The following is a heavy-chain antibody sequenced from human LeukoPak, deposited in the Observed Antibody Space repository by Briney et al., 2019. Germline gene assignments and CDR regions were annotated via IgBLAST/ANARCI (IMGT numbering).Heavy chain of an antibody. V-gene: IGHV3-21*01. CDR1: GFTFSSYS. J-gene: IGHJ4*02. CDR3: ARDFPSRYGSGSYYSFDY. Sequence: GGSLRLSCAASGFTFSSYSMNWVRQAPGKGLEWVSSISSSSSYIYYADSVKGRFTISRDNAKKSLYLQMNSLRAEDTAVYYCARDFPSRYGSGSYYSFDYWGQGTLVTVSS. D-gene: IGHD3-10*01. CDR2: ISSSSSYI.